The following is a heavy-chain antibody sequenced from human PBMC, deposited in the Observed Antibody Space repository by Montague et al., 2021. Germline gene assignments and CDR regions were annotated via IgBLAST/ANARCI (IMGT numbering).Heavy chain of an antibody. Sequence: SETLSLTCTVSGGSVSSGSYYWSWIRQPPGKGLEWIGNNYYSGSTNYNPSLKSRVTISVDTSKNQFSLRLSSVTAADTAVYYCAGWGLLEDDSFDYWGQGALVTVSS. J-gene: IGHJ4*02. CDR1: GGSVSSGSYY. D-gene: IGHD3-16*01. CDR2: NYYSGST. V-gene: IGHV4-61*01. CDR3: AGWGLLEDDSFDY.